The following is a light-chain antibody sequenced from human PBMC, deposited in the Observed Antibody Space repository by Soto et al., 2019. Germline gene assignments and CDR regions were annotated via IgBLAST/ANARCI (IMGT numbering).Light chain of an antibody. Sequence: QSVLAQPPSVSGAPGQKVTISCTGSSSNIGAGYDLHWYQQLPGTAPKLLLYGNSNRPLGVPDRFSGSKSGTSASLAITGLQDEDEADYYCQSYDSSLSAYVFGNGTKVTVL. CDR3: QSYDSSLSAYV. CDR2: GNS. J-gene: IGLJ1*01. V-gene: IGLV1-40*01. CDR1: SSNIGAGYD.